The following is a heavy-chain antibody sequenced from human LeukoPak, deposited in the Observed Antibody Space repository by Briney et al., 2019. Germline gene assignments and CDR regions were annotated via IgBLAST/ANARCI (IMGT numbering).Heavy chain of an antibody. V-gene: IGHV3-30-3*01. D-gene: IGHD3-16*01. J-gene: IGHJ6*03. CDR2: ISYDGSNK. CDR1: GFTFSSYA. Sequence: PGRSLRLSCAASGFTFSSYAMHWVRQAPGKGLEWVAVISYDGSNKYYADSVKGRFTISRDNSKNTLYLQMNSLRAEDTAVYYCAKGLSWGAGYYCYMDVWGKGTTVTVSS. CDR3: AKGLSWGAGYYCYMDV.